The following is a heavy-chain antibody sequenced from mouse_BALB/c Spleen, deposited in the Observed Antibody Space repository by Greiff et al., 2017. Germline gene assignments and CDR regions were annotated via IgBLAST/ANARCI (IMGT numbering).Heavy chain of an antibody. D-gene: IGHD1-1*01. CDR1: GFTFSSFG. V-gene: IGHV5-17*02. J-gene: IGHJ2*01. Sequence: EVMLVESGGGLVQPGGSRKLSCAASGFTFSSFGMHWVRQAPEKGLEWVAYISSGSSTIDYADTVKGRFTISRDNPKNTLFLQMTSLRSEDTAVYYCARGGNYYYFDYWGQGTTLTVSS. CDR3: ARGGNYYYFDY. CDR2: ISSGSSTI.